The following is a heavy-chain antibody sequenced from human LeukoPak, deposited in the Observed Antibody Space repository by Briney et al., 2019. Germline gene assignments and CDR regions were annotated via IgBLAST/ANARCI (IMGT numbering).Heavy chain of an antibody. CDR2: ISGVGDTT. CDR1: GFTFSSYA. V-gene: IGHV3-23*01. D-gene: IGHD6-13*01. Sequence: GGSLRLSCAASGFTFSSYAMSWVRQAPGKGLEWVSAISGVGDTTYYADSVKGRFTISRDNSKNTLYLQMNSLRAEDTAVYYCAKTYSSSWSTDYWGQGTLVTVSS. CDR3: AKTYSSSWSTDY. J-gene: IGHJ4*02.